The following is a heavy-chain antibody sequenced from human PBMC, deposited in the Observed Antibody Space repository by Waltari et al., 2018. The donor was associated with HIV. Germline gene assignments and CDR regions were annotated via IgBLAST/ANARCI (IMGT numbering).Heavy chain of an antibody. J-gene: IGHJ6*02. CDR3: ARDPRSSGYYGMDV. CDR1: GFTISDNY. V-gene: IGHV3-53*02. CDR2: IYSGGST. D-gene: IGHD1-26*01. Sequence: EVQLVETGGGLIEPGGSLRLSCAASGFTISDNYMILVRQAPGKGLGWVSVIYSGGSTYYADSVKGRFTISRDNSKNTLSLHMNSLRAEDTAVYYCARDPRSSGYYGMDVWGQGATVTVSS.